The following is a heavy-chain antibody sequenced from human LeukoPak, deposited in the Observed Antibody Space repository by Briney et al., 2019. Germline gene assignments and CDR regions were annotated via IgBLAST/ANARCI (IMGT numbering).Heavy chain of an antibody. D-gene: IGHD3-10*01. J-gene: IGHJ4*02. CDR3: ARDHSITMVRGAEYYFDY. V-gene: IGHV3-30-3*01. CDR1: GFTFSSYA. CDR2: ISYDGSNK. Sequence: PGGSLRLSCAASGFTFSSYAMHWVRQAPGKGLEWVAVISYDGSNKYYADSVKGRFTISRDNSKNTLYLQMNSLRAEDTAVYYCARDHSITMVRGAEYYFDYWGQGTLVTVSS.